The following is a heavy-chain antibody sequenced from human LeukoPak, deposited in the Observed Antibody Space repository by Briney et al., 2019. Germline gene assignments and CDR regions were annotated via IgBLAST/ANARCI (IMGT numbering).Heavy chain of an antibody. J-gene: IGHJ6*02. CDR1: EYTLTELS. D-gene: IGHD4-17*01. V-gene: IGHV1-24*01. Sequence: ASVKVSCKVSEYTLTELSMHWVRQAPGKGLEWMGGFDPEDGETIYAQKFQGRVTMTEDTSTDTAYMELSSLRSEDTAVYYCATVSGVTTVSDYGMDVWGQGTTVTVSS. CDR3: ATVSGVTTVSDYGMDV. CDR2: FDPEDGET.